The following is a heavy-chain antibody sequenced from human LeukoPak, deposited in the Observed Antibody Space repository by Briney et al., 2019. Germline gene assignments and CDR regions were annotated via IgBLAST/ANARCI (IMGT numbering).Heavy chain of an antibody. Sequence: SETLSLTCAVSGGSANKYYWTWIRQPPGKGLEWIGYISYTGSRSYNPSLRSRVTMSVGTSKIQFSLNLRSVTAADTAVYYCARGISGRYGQFDSWGQEPWSPSPQ. D-gene: IGHD6-19*01. CDR2: ISYTGSR. V-gene: IGHV4-59*02. CDR3: ARGISGRYGQFDS. CDR1: GGSANKYY. J-gene: IGHJ5*01.